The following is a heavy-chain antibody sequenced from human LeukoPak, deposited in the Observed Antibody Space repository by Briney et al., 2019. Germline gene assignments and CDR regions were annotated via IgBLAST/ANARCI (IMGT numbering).Heavy chain of an antibody. V-gene: IGHV3-21*01. CDR1: GFTFNTYS. Sequence: GGSLRLSCEASGFTFNTYSMNWARQAPGKGLEWVSSIDSSGGYMFYADSVKGRFTISRDNAKNTLHLQMNSLRAEDTAVYYCARGDSHGYYYTSGFDPWGQGTLVTVSS. J-gene: IGHJ5*02. CDR3: ARGDSHGYYYTSGFDP. D-gene: IGHD3-22*01. CDR2: IDSSGGYM.